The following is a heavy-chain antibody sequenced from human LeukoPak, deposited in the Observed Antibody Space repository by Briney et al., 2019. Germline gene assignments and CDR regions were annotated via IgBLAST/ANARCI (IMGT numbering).Heavy chain of an antibody. CDR3: ARVGYSSVFYYYYYMDV. Sequence: GASVKVSCKASGYTFTGYYMHWVRQAPGQGLEWMGWINPNSGNTGYAQKFQGRVTMTRNTSISTAYMELSSLRSEDTAVYYCARVGYSSVFYYYYYMDVWGKGTTVTISS. CDR2: INPNSGNT. D-gene: IGHD5-18*01. V-gene: IGHV1-8*02. J-gene: IGHJ6*03. CDR1: GYTFTGYY.